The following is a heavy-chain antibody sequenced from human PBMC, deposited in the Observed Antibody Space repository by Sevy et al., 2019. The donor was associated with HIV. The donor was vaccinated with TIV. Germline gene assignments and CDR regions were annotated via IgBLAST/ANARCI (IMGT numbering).Heavy chain of an antibody. D-gene: IGHD2-15*01. CDR3: ARGNPVYCVGGSCYRPLDY. Sequence: GESLKISCVVSGFTFNDYYMSWIRQAPGEGLEWVSHITTDGTSISYADSVKGRFTISRDNAKNSLYLQMNSLRAEDTAVYYCARGNPVYCVGGSCYRPLDYWGRGTLVTVSS. J-gene: IGHJ4*02. CDR2: ITTDGTSI. CDR1: GFTFNDYY. V-gene: IGHV3-11*01.